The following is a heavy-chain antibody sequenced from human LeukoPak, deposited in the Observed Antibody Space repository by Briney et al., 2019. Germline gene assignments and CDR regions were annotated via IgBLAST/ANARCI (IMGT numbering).Heavy chain of an antibody. D-gene: IGHD2-2*01. CDR1: GYTFTGYY. CDR3: AREPGFVSSTSCYVS. V-gene: IGHV1-2*02. CDR2: INPNSGGT. Sequence: ASVKVSCKASGYTFTGYYMHWVRQAPGQGLEWMGWINPNSGGTNYAQKFQGRVTMTRDTSISTAYMELSRLRTDDTAVYYCAREPGFVSSTSCYVSWGQGTLVTVSS. J-gene: IGHJ5*02.